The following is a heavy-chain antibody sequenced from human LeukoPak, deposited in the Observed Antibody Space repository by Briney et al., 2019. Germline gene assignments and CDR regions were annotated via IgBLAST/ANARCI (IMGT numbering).Heavy chain of an antibody. D-gene: IGHD3-9*01. CDR2: INTNTGNP. V-gene: IGHV7-4-1*02. CDR3: ARADYDIFQGSKNY. J-gene: IGHJ4*02. CDR1: GYTFTSYA. Sequence: GASVKVSCKASGYTFTSYAMSWVRQAPGQGLEWMGWINTNTGNPTYAQGFTGRFVFSLDTPVSTAYLQISSLKAEDTAVYYCARADYDIFQGSKNYWGQGTPVTVSS.